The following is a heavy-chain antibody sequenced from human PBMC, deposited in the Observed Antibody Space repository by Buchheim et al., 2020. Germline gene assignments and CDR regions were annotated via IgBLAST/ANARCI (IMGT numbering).Heavy chain of an antibody. J-gene: IGHJ6*02. CDR1: GFTFSSYA. CDR2: ISGSGGST. Sequence: EVQLVQSGGGLVQPGGSLRLFCAASGFTFSSYAMSWVRQAPGKGLEWVSVISGSGGSTYYADSVKGRLTISRDNSKNTLYLQMNSLRAEDTAVYYCAKGRSDFWSGGSSVYAMDVWGQGTT. D-gene: IGHD3-3*01. V-gene: IGHV3-23*04. CDR3: AKGRSDFWSGGSSVYAMDV.